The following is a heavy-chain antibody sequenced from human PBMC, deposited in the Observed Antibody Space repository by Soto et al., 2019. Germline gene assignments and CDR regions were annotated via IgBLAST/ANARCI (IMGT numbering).Heavy chain of an antibody. CDR1: GYIFSTYT. CDR2: INAANGNT. D-gene: IGHD3-22*01. Sequence: ASVKVSCKASGYIFSTYTMHWVRQAPGQRLEWMGWINAANGNTKYSQNFQGRVTISRDTSASTAYLELSSLRSEDTAVYYCARVSFETSGYADYWGQGTLVTVSS. V-gene: IGHV1-3*01. CDR3: ARVSFETSGYADY. J-gene: IGHJ4*02.